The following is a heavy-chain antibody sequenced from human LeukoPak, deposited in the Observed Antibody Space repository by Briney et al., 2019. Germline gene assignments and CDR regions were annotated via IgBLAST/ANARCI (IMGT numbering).Heavy chain of an antibody. V-gene: IGHV3-30*18. CDR2: ISYDGSNK. J-gene: IGHJ6*02. CDR3: AKDQRITMTQNYYYYGMDV. D-gene: IGHD3-22*01. CDR1: GFTFSSYG. Sequence: GRSLRLSCAASGFTFSSYGMHWVRQAPGKGLEWVAVISYDGSNKYYADSVKGRLTISRDNSKNTLYLQMNSLRAEDTAVYYCAKDQRITMTQNYYYYGMDVWGQGTTVTVSS.